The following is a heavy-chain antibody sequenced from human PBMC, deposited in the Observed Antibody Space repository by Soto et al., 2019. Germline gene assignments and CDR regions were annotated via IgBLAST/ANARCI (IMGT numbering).Heavy chain of an antibody. CDR2: ISYDGSNK. Sequence: QVQLVESGGGVVQPGRSLRLSCAASGFTFSSYGMHWVRQAPGKGLEWVAVISYDGSNKYYADSVKGRFTISRDNSKNTLYLQMNSLRAEDTAVYYCAKDLRVVVVAAVDYWGQGTLVTVSS. V-gene: IGHV3-30*18. J-gene: IGHJ4*02. CDR3: AKDLRVVVVAAVDY. CDR1: GFTFSSYG. D-gene: IGHD2-15*01.